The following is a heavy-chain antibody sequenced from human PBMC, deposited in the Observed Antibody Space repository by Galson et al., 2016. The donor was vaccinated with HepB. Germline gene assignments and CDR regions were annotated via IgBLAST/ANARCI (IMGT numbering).Heavy chain of an antibody. J-gene: IGHJ4*02. Sequence: SLRLSCAASGFSFHNYGMHWVRQAPGKGLEWVSVISAASNTYYTDSVKGRFTISRDNSKTTLYLEMNSLRVEDTAVYFCANYLGYGSGRPGYFHSWGQGTLVTVSP. CDR3: ANYLGYGSGRPGYFHS. CDR1: GFSFHNYG. V-gene: IGHV3-NL1*01. CDR2: ISAASNT. D-gene: IGHD3-10*01.